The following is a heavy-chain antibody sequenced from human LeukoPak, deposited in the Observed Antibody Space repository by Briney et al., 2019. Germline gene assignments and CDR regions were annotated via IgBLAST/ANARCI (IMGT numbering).Heavy chain of an antibody. V-gene: IGHV4-61*02. Sequence: SQTLSLTCTVSGGSISSGSYYWSWIRQPAGKGLEWIGRIYTSGSTNYNPSLKSRVTISVDTSKNQFSLKLSSVTAADTAVYYCVSGYSSSWTQYFQHWGQGTLVTVSS. J-gene: IGHJ1*01. CDR1: GGSISSGSYY. D-gene: IGHD6-13*01. CDR2: IYTSGST. CDR3: VSGYSSSWTQYFQH.